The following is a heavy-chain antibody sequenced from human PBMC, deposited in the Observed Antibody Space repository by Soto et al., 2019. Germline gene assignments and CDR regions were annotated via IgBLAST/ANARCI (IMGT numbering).Heavy chain of an antibody. CDR1: GGSITSSSYY. CDR3: ARRLGIAVAGWFDP. Sequence: QLQLQESGPGLVKPSETLSLTCTVSGGSITSSSYYWGWIRQPPGKGLEWIGSIYYSGSTYHNPSLKSRVTISVDTSKNQFSLKLSSVTAADTAVYYCARRLGIAVAGWFDPWGQGTLVTVSS. J-gene: IGHJ5*02. D-gene: IGHD6-19*01. V-gene: IGHV4-39*01. CDR2: IYYSGST.